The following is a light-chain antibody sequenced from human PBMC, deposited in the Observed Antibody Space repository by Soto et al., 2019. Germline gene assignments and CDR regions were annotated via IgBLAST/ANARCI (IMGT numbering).Light chain of an antibody. Sequence: DIVMTQSPDSLALSLGERATINCKSSQSVLYSSTNQNFLAWYQQKPGQPPKLLIYWASSRESGVPDRFSGSGSGTDFTLTISSLQAEDFAVYFCQQYHDWPLTFGGGTKVEVK. CDR3: QQYHDWPLT. J-gene: IGKJ4*01. CDR1: QSVLYSSTNQNF. CDR2: WAS. V-gene: IGKV4-1*01.